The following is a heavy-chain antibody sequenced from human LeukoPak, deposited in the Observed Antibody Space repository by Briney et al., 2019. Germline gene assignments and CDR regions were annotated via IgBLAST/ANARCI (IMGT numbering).Heavy chain of an antibody. CDR3: ARGGIAVAGTHYYYYYYMDV. V-gene: IGHV1-69*05. CDR1: GGTFSSYA. J-gene: IGHJ6*03. D-gene: IGHD6-19*01. CDR2: IIPIFGTA. Sequence: VASVKVSCKASGGTFSSYAISWVRQAPGQGLEWMGGIIPIFGTANYAQKFQGRVTITTDESTSTAYMELSSLRSEDTAVYYCARGGIAVAGTHYYYYYYMDVWGKGTTVTVPS.